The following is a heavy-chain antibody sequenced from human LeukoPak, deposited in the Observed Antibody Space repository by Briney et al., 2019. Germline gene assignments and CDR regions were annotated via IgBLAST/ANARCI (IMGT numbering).Heavy chain of an antibody. V-gene: IGHV3-48*01. Sequence: GSLRLSCAASGFTFSSYSMNWVRQAPGKGLEWVSYISSSSTIYYADSVKGRFTISRDNAKNSLYLQMNSLRAEDTAVYYCARESSVYYGMDVWGQGTTVTVSS. CDR3: ARESSVYYGMDV. D-gene: IGHD5/OR15-5a*01. J-gene: IGHJ6*02. CDR1: GFTFSSYS. CDR2: ISSSSTI.